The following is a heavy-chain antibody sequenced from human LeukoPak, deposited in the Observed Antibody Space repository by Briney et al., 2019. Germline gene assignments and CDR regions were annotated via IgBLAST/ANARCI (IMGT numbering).Heavy chain of an antibody. CDR3: ARHGSSWYEKDYFDY. V-gene: IGHV4-59*08. CDR1: GGSISSYY. J-gene: IGHJ4*02. D-gene: IGHD6-13*01. Sequence: SETLSLTCTVSGGSISSYYWSWIRQPPGKGLEWIGYIYYSGSTNYNPSLKSRVTISVDASKNQFSLKLSSVTAADTAVYYCARHGSSWYEKDYFDYWGQGTLVTVSS. CDR2: IYYSGST.